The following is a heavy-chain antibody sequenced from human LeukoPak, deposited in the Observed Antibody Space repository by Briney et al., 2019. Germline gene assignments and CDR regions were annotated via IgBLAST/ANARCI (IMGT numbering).Heavy chain of an antibody. V-gene: IGHV4-39*01. J-gene: IGHJ4*02. CDR1: GGSISSSGQY. CDR3: ARQVQGVIRPDY. D-gene: IGHD1-1*01. Sequence: TSETLSLTCTVSGGSISSSGQYWGWIRQPPGKGLEWIGTIYYSGSTYYNPSLKSRVTVSVDTSKNQFSLKLSSVTAADTAVYYCARQVQGVIRPDYWGQGTLVTVSS. CDR2: IYYSGST.